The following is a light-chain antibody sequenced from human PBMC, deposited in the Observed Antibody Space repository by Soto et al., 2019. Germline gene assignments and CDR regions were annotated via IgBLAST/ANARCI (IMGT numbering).Light chain of an antibody. Sequence: DVQMTQSPSSLSASVGDRVAITSRASQGISTSLAWYQQKPGKIPTLLIYAASTLQSGVPSRFSGSGSGTDFTLTISSLQSEDVATYYCQNSNSAPLTFGGGTKV. CDR3: QNSNSAPLT. V-gene: IGKV1-27*01. CDR1: QGISTS. CDR2: AAS. J-gene: IGKJ4*01.